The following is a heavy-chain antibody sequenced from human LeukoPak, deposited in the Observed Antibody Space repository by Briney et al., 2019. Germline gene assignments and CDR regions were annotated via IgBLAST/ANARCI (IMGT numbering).Heavy chain of an antibody. CDR1: GFSFANYA. CDR3: VKDPRDTYGTNWFVS. CDR2: ISGTGGAT. D-gene: IGHD2-21*01. Sequence: GGSLRLSCVASGFSFANYAMSWVRQPPGKGLQWVSQISGTGGATWYAGFARDRFTISRDNSKKTLYLQMSGLRVEDTAMYYCVKDPRDTYGTNWFVSWGQGTLLIVSS. V-gene: IGHV3-23*01. J-gene: IGHJ5*01.